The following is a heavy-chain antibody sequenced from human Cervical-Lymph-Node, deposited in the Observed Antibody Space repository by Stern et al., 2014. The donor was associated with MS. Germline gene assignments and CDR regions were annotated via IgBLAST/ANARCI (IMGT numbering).Heavy chain of an antibody. CDR2: IVVGSGHT. Sequence: QLVQSGPEVKKPGTSVKVSCKPSGFTFSNSAMQWVRQARGHRLEWIGWIVVGSGHTNYAQKFQERVSITRDMSTGTVSMELSSLRSEDTAVYYCAADSLVDFFWGQGSLVTVSS. V-gene: IGHV1-58*02. CDR1: GFTFSNSA. CDR3: AADSLVDFF. D-gene: IGHD1-26*01. J-gene: IGHJ4*02.